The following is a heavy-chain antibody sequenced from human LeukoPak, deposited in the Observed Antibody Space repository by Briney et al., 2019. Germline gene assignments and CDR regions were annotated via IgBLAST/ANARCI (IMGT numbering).Heavy chain of an antibody. D-gene: IGHD3-22*01. CDR2: IYHSGST. CDR1: GYSISSGYY. CDR3: ARRDDSSGYHKIFDY. V-gene: IGHV4-38-2*02. J-gene: IGHJ4*02. Sequence: SETQSLTCTVSGYSISSGYYWGWIRQPPGKGLEWIGSIYHSGSTYYNPSLKSRVTISVDTSKNQFSLKLSSVTAADTAVYYCARRDDSSGYHKIFDYWGPGTLVTVSS.